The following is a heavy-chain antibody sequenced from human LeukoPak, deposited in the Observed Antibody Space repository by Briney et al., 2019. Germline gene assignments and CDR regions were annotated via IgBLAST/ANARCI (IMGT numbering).Heavy chain of an antibody. CDR1: GGTFSSYA. CDR3: ARAKDIVVVPAAPYWDY. D-gene: IGHD2-2*01. V-gene: IGHV1-69*05. CDR2: IIPIFGTA. J-gene: IGHJ4*02. Sequence: SVKVSCKASGGTFSSYAISWVRQAPGQGLEWMGGIIPIFGTANYAQKFQGRVTITTDESTSTAYMELSSLRSEDTAVYYCARAKDIVVVPAAPYWDYWGQGTLVTDSS.